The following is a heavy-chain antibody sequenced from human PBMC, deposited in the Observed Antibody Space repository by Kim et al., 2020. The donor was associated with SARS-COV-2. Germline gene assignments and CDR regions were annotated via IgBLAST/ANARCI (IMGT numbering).Heavy chain of an antibody. V-gene: IGHV3-30-3*01. J-gene: IGHJ2*01. CDR2: ISYDGSNK. CDR3: ARDRNNWYFDL. CDR1: GFTFSSYA. Sequence: GGSLRLSCAASGFTFSSYAMHWVRQAPGKGLEWVAVISYDGSNKYYADSVKGRFTISRDNSKNTLYLQMNSLRAEDTAVYYCARDRNNWYFDLWGRGTLVTVS.